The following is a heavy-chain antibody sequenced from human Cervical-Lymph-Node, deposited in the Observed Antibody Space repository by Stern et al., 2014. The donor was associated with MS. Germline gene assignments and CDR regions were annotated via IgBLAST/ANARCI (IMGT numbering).Heavy chain of an antibody. D-gene: IGHD3-16*01. CDR2: FDHEDGET. Sequence: VQLVQSGAEVKKPGASVKVSCKVSGYTLTELSLHWVRQAPGKGLEWMGGFDHEDGETINAQRFQGRVTMTEDTSTDSAYMELSSLRSEDTAVYYCAGGGFNNAFDIWGQGTPVTVSS. CDR1: GYTLTELS. V-gene: IGHV1-24*01. CDR3: AGGGFNNAFDI. J-gene: IGHJ3*02.